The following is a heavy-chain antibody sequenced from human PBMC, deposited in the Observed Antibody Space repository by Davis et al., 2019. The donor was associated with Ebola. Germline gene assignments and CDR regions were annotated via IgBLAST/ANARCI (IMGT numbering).Heavy chain of an antibody. CDR2: INSDGSST. Sequence: GESLKISCAASGFTFSSYWMHWVRQAPGKGLVWVSLINSDGSSTSYADSVKGRFTISRDNAKNTLYLQMNSLRAEDTAVYYCVKGDFWSGYYLMYYYGMDVWGQGTTVTVSS. D-gene: IGHD3-3*01. V-gene: IGHV3-74*01. CDR1: GFTFSSYW. CDR3: VKGDFWSGYYLMYYYGMDV. J-gene: IGHJ6*02.